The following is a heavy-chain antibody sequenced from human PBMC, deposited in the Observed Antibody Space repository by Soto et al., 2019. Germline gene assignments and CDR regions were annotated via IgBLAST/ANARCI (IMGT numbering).Heavy chain of an antibody. D-gene: IGHD6-19*01. Sequence: ASVKVSCKASGYTFTSYYMHWVRQAPGQGLEWMGIINPSGGSTSYAQKLQGRVTMTRDTSTSTVYMELSSLRSEDTAVYYCARNSGWHYYFDYWGQGTLVTVSS. V-gene: IGHV1-46*03. CDR1: GYTFTSYY. CDR3: ARNSGWHYYFDY. J-gene: IGHJ4*02. CDR2: INPSGGST.